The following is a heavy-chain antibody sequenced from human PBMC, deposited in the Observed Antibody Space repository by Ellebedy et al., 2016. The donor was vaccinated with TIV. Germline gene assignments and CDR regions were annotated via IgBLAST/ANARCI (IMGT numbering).Heavy chain of an antibody. Sequence: SETLSLTXTVSGGSVNTYYWTWIRQTAGKGLEWIGRTSTNGNTNYNPSLKSRVTMSLDTSKNQFSLKLSSVTAADTAVYYCAREERLVRGVHDYWGQGTLVTVSS. J-gene: IGHJ4*02. CDR1: GGSVNTYY. V-gene: IGHV4-4*07. CDR3: AREERLVRGVHDY. CDR2: TSTNGNT. D-gene: IGHD3-10*02.